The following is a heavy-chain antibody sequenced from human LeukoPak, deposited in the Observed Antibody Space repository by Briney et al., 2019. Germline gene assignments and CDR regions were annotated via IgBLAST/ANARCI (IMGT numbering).Heavy chain of an antibody. V-gene: IGHV3-74*01. CDR2: INSDGSST. J-gene: IGHJ3*02. D-gene: IGHD3-22*01. Sequence: GGSLRLSCAASGFTLSSYAMSWVRQAPGKGLVWVSRINSDGSSTSYADSVKGRFTIFRDNAKNTLYLQMNRLRAEDTAVYYCARDSQDSSGYYYEGDAFDIWGQGTMVTVSS. CDR1: GFTLSSYA. CDR3: ARDSQDSSGYYYEGDAFDI.